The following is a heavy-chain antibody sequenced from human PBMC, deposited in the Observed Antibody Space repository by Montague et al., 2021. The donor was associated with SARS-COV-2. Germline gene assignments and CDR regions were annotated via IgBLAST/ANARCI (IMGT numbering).Heavy chain of an antibody. CDR3: AKEREVVRAARTLVAFDL. Sequence: SETLSLTCTVSGGSVTSRSHFWVWIRQPPGKGLEWIGSISYNETTYYNPSLKSRVTMSKGTSKNQFSLRLNSVTAADTAVYYCAKEREVVRAARTLVAFDLWGQGTMVTVSS. CDR2: ISYNETT. V-gene: IGHV4-39*02. D-gene: IGHD2-2*01. J-gene: IGHJ3*01. CDR1: GGSVTSRSHF.